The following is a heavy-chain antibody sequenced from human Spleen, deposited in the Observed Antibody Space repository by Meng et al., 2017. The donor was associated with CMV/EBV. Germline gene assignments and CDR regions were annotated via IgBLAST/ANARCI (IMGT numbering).Heavy chain of an antibody. J-gene: IGHJ6*02. D-gene: IGHD6-13*01. CDR3: ARPRVGQQLVPAAYYGMDV. Sequence: SVKVSCKASGGTFSSYAISWVRQAPGQGLEWMGGIIPILGIANYAQKFQGRVTITADKSTSTAYMELSSLRSEDTAVYYCARPRVGQQLVPAAYYGMDVWGQGTTVTVSS. CDR1: GGTFSSYA. CDR2: IIPILGIA. V-gene: IGHV1-69*10.